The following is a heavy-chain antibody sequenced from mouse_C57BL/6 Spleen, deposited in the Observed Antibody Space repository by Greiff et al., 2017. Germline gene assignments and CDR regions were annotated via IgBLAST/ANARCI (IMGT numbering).Heavy chain of an antibody. D-gene: IGHD3-2*02. J-gene: IGHJ3*01. Sequence: QVQLQQPGAELVKPGASVKLSCKASGYTFTSYWMPWVKQRPGQGLEWIGMIHPNSGSTNYNEKFKSKATLTVDKSSSTAYMQLSSLTSEDSAVYYCARPSTAQASFAYWGQGTLVTVSA. CDR2: IHPNSGST. V-gene: IGHV1-64*01. CDR3: ARPSTAQASFAY. CDR1: GYTFTSYW.